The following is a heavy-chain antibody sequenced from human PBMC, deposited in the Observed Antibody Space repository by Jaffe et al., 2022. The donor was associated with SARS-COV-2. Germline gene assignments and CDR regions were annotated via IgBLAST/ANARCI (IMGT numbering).Heavy chain of an antibody. CDR3: ARDAGQWFRYFDL. Sequence: QVQLQESGPGLVTPSQTLSLTCIVSGGSISSGGHYWSWIRQHPGKGLEWIGYIYYSGSTYYNPSLKSRVTISLDTSKNQFSLELTSVSAADTAVYYCARDAGQWFRYFDLWGRGTLVTVSS. CDR2: IYYSGST. V-gene: IGHV4-31*03. D-gene: IGHD3-22*01. J-gene: IGHJ2*01. CDR1: GGSISSGGHY.